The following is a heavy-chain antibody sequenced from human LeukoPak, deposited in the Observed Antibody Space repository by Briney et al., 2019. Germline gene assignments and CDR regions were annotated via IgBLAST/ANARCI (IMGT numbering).Heavy chain of an antibody. CDR1: GFTFSTYW. CDR2: IYYSGST. J-gene: IGHJ4*02. Sequence: GSLRLSCTVSGFTFSTYWMTWIRQPPGKGLEWIGYIYYSGSTNYNPSLSSRVTIPLDTSKNQFSLMLRSLTAADTAVYYCARRYTASPGERFDYWGQGTLVTVSS. V-gene: IGHV4-59*08. D-gene: IGHD2-2*02. CDR3: ARRYTASPGERFDY.